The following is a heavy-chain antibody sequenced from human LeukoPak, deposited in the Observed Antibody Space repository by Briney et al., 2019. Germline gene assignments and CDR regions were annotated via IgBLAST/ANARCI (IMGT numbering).Heavy chain of an antibody. Sequence: TSEALSLTCTVSGGSISGYYLSWIRQPAGKGLEWIGRIYTSGSTHHNPSLKSRVTVSVDTSKNQFSLKLSSVTAADTAVYYCARLITGTTTAFDIWGQGTMVTVSS. D-gene: IGHD1-7*01. V-gene: IGHV4-4*07. CDR2: IYTSGST. J-gene: IGHJ3*02. CDR3: ARLITGTTTAFDI. CDR1: GGSISGYY.